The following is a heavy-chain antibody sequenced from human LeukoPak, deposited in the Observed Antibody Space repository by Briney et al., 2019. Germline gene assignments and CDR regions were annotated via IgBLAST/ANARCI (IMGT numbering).Heavy chain of an antibody. CDR2: IWYDGTNK. CDR1: GFTFSSCG. J-gene: IGHJ3*02. D-gene: IGHD2-2*02. Sequence: PGGSLRLSCAASGFTFSSCGMHWVRQAPGKGLEWVALIWYDGTNKYYADSVKGRFTISRDNSKNTLYLQMNSLRAEDTAVYYCAKDQHIVVVPAAIGFAFDIWGQGTMVTVSS. CDR3: AKDQHIVVVPAAIGFAFDI. V-gene: IGHV3-33*06.